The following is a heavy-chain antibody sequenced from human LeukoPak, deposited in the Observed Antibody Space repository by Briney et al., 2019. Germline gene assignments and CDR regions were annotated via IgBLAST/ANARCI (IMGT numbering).Heavy chain of an antibody. CDR3: AKDAVGAIPVYFDY. D-gene: IGHD1-26*01. CDR2: ISSGGNNI. V-gene: IGHV3-48*03. Sequence: GGSLRLSCAASGFTFSSYEMNWVRQAPGMGLEWVSYISSGGNNIYYADSMKGRFTISRDNSKNTLYLQMNSLRAEDTAVYYCAKDAVGAIPVYFDYWGQGTLVTVSS. CDR1: GFTFSSYE. J-gene: IGHJ4*02.